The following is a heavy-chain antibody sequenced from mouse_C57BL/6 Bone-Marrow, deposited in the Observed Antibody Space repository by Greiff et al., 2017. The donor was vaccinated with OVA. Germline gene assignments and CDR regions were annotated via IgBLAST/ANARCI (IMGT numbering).Heavy chain of an antibody. D-gene: IGHD2-5*01. Sequence: VKLIASGPGLVQPPPSLFITCPGSCFSFTSFCFNWVRPSPGKGFEWLGVIWSGGSTDYNAACISILSISKDNSKSQVFFKMNSLQADDTAIYYCARNDYSISWFAYWGQGTLVTVSA. V-gene: IGHV2-2*01. CDR2: IWSGGST. CDR3: ARNDYSISWFAY. CDR1: CFSFTSFC. J-gene: IGHJ3*01.